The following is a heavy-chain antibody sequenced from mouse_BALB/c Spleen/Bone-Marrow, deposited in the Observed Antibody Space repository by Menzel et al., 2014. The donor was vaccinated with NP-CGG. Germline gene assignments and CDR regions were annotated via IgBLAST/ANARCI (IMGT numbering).Heavy chain of an antibody. V-gene: IGHV2-6-1*01. CDR3: ARNGNFYAMDY. D-gene: IGHD2-1*01. CDR1: GFSLTSYG. CDR2: LXSDGST. J-gene: IGHJ4*01. Sequence: VQLQQSGPGLVAPSQSLSITCTISGFSLTSYGVHWVRQPPGKGLEWLVVLXSDGSTTYNSALKSRLSISKDNSKSQVFLKMNSLQTDDTAMYYCARNGNFYAMDYWGQGTSVTVSS.